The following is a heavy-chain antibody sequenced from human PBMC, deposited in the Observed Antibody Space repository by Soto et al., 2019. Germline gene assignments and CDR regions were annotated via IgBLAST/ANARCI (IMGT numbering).Heavy chain of an antibody. CDR2: ITSGSDYI. D-gene: IGHD5-12*01. CDR1: GFTFSNYG. J-gene: IGHJ4*02. Sequence: EVQLVESGGGLVKPGGSLRLSCAASGFTFSNYGMSWVRQAPGKGLEWVSSITSGSDYIYYADSVRGRFTIFRDNAENSLYLQMNSLRAEDTAVYYGARVDGYTYPNDYWGQGTLVTVSS. V-gene: IGHV3-21*02. CDR3: ARVDGYTYPNDY.